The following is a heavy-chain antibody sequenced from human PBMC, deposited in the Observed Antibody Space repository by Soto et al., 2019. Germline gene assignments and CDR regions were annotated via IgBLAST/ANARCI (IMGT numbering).Heavy chain of an antibody. D-gene: IGHD3-10*01. Sequence: ASVKVSCKASGYTFTSYGISWVRQAPGQGLEWMGWISAYNGNTNYAQKLQGRVTMTTDTSTSTAYMELRSLRSDDTAVYYCARDVLWFGELLSKNLDYWGQGTLVTVSS. CDR1: GYTFTSYG. CDR2: ISAYNGNT. CDR3: ARDVLWFGELLSKNLDY. J-gene: IGHJ4*02. V-gene: IGHV1-18*01.